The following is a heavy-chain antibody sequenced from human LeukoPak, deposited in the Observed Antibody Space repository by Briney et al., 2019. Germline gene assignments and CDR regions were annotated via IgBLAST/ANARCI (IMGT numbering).Heavy chain of an antibody. D-gene: IGHD1-1*01. CDR2: INPGDSDT. J-gene: IGHJ4*02. Sequence: LNFCCEAAGNMFSYAYIGVGREMGGKGVWWMGIINPGDSDTRYSPSFQGHVTISADKSISTASLQWSSLKASDTAMYYCARLERSIHGDYWGQGTLVTVSS. CDR3: ARLERSIHGDY. V-gene: IGHV5-51*01. CDR1: GNMFSYAY.